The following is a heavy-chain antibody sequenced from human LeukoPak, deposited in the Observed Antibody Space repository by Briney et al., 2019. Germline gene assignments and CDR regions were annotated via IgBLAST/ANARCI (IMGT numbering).Heavy chain of an antibody. Sequence: PSQTLSLTCTVSGGSMSSGGYYWRWVRQPAGKGLEWIGYIYHSGGTYYNPPLKSRVPISVDRSKNQFSLKLRSVTAADTAVYYCARTLGSSSHSDYWGQGTLVTVSS. CDR1: GGSMSSGGYY. CDR3: ARTLGSSSHSDY. D-gene: IGHD6-6*01. J-gene: IGHJ4*02. CDR2: IYHSGGT. V-gene: IGHV4-30-2*01.